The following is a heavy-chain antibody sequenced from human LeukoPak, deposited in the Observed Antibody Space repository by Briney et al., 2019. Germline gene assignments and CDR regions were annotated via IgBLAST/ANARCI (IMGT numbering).Heavy chain of an antibody. Sequence: GASVKVSCKPSGYSFIDYYMHWVRQAPGQGLEWMGWINPKSGGTNYAQKFQDRVTMTTDTSISRAYMELSRLTSDDAAVYYCAPATMTFDYWGQGTLVTVSS. V-gene: IGHV1-2*02. CDR2: INPKSGGT. CDR1: GYSFIDYY. J-gene: IGHJ4*02. CDR3: APATMTFDY. D-gene: IGHD5-24*01.